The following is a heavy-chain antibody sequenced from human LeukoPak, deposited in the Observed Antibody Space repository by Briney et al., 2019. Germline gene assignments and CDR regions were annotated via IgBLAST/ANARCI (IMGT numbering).Heavy chain of an antibody. CDR2: ISGSGGNT. V-gene: IGHV3-23*01. Sequence: PGGSLRLSCAASGITFSSYPMTWVRQAPGKGLEWDSGISGSGGNTLHADSVRGRFTISRDNSKNTLYLQMNSLRAEDTAVYYCAKGDIAAVGTFDYWGQGTLVTVSS. J-gene: IGHJ4*02. CDR3: AKGDIAAVGTFDY. CDR1: GITFSSYP. D-gene: IGHD6-13*01.